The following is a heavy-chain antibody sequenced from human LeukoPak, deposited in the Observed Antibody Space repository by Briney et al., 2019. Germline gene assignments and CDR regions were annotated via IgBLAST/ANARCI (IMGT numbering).Heavy chain of an antibody. V-gene: IGHV1-8*01. CDR3: ATGVVINYFDY. CDR2: MNPHSGNT. J-gene: IGHJ4*02. CDR1: GYTFSSND. Sequence: ASVKVSCKASGYTFSSNDINWVRQATGQGLEWMGWMNPHSGNTGYAQKFQGRVTMTRDTSTSTVYMELSSLRSEDTAVYYCATGVVINYFDYWGQGTLVTVSS. D-gene: IGHD3-3*01.